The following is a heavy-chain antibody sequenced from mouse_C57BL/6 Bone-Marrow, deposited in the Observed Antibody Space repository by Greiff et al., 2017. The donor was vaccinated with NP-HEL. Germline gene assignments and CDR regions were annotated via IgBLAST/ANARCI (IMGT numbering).Heavy chain of an antibody. D-gene: IGHD3-3*01. V-gene: IGHV10-3*01. CDR1: GFTFNTYA. Sequence: EVNLVESGGGLVQPKGSLKLSCAASGFTFNTYAMHWVRQAPGKGLEWVARIRSKSSNSATYYADSVKDRFTISRDDSQSILYLQMNNLKTEDTAMYYCVRGWDRVYYAMDYWGQGTSVTVSA. J-gene: IGHJ4*01. CDR3: VRGWDRVYYAMDY. CDR2: IRSKSSNSAT.